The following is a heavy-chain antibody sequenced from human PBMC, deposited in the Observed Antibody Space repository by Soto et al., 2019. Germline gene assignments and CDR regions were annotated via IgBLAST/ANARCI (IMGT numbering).Heavy chain of an antibody. Sequence: SQTLSLPCALSGDSVSSNSAAWNWIRQSPSRGLEWLGRTYYRSKWYNDYAVSVQSRITINPDTSKNQFSLQLNSVTPEDTAVYYCATGYCSSTSCFMGGHNYYGMDVWGQGTTVTVSS. J-gene: IGHJ6*02. CDR2: TYYRSKWYN. CDR1: GDSVSSNSAA. D-gene: IGHD2-2*01. V-gene: IGHV6-1*01. CDR3: ATGYCSSTSCFMGGHNYYGMDV.